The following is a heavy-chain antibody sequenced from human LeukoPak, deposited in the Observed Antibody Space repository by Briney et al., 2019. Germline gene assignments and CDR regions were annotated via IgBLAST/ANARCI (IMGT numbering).Heavy chain of an antibody. D-gene: IGHD6-13*01. Sequence: GGSLRLSCTASGFNFYRFTMHWVRQSPGKGLEWVSFIGRDGRVTSYADSVKGRFTISRDNARNSLYLQMNNLRAEDTAVYYCARERGYSSSWYTFWGQGTLVTVSS. CDR3: ARERGYSSSWYTF. J-gene: IGHJ4*02. CDR2: IGRDGRVT. CDR1: GFNFYRFT. V-gene: IGHV3-43*01.